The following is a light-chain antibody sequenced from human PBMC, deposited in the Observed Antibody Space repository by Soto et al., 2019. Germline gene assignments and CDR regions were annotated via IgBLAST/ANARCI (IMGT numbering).Light chain of an antibody. CDR2: GAS. Sequence: IVMTQSPATLSVSPGERVTLSCRASQSIDSRLAWYQQRPGQAPRLLIYGASIRATGIPARLRGSGSGTDFTLTISGLQFEDFGVYYCQQYKEWRTFGQGTNVEI. V-gene: IGKV3-15*01. CDR1: QSIDSR. J-gene: IGKJ1*01. CDR3: QQYKEWRT.